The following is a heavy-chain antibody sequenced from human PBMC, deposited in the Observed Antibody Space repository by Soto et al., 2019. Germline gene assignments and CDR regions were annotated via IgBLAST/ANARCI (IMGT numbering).Heavy chain of an antibody. CDR1: GFTFSSYW. Sequence: GGSLRLSCAASGFTFSSYWMSWVRQAPGKGLEWVANIKQDGSEKYYVDSVKGRFTISRDNAKNSLLLQMNSLRAEDTAVYYCARRLTMVREADYYYYYGMDVWGQGTTVTVSS. J-gene: IGHJ6*02. V-gene: IGHV3-7*01. CDR3: ARRLTMVREADYYYYYGMDV. D-gene: IGHD3-10*01. CDR2: IKQDGSEK.